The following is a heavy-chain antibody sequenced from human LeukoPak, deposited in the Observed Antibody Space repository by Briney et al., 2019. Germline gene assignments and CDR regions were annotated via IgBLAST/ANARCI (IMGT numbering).Heavy chain of an antibody. V-gene: IGHV4-39*01. CDR3: ARVVPMSGYDSSWLDP. CDR2: IYYSGST. J-gene: IGHJ5*02. CDR1: GGSISSSSYY. D-gene: IGHD5-12*01. Sequence: PSETLSLTCTVSGGSISSSSYYWGWIRQPPGKGLEWIGSIYYSGSTYYNPSLKSRVTISVDTSKNQFSLKLSSVTAADTAVYYCARVVPMSGYDSSWLDPWGQGTLVTVSS.